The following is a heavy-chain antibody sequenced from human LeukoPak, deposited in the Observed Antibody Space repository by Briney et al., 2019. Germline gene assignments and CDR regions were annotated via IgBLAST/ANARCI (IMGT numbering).Heavy chain of an antibody. CDR3: ARLHSAIYYGDAFDI. V-gene: IGHV1-3*01. CDR2: INAGNGNT. Sequence: ASVKVSCKASGYTFTSYAMHWVRQAPGQRLEWMGWINAGNGNTKYSQKFQGRVTITRDTSASTAYMELSSLRSEDTAVYYCARLHSAIYYGDAFDIWGQGTMVTVSS. D-gene: IGHD1-26*01. J-gene: IGHJ3*02. CDR1: GYTFTSYA.